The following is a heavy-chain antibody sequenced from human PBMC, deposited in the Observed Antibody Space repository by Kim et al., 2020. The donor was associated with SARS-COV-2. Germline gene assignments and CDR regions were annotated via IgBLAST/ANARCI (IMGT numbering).Heavy chain of an antibody. J-gene: IGHJ4*02. CDR1: GFTFNSYA. D-gene: IGHD3-16*01. V-gene: IGHV3-23*03. CDR2: IYSGGNNT. CDR3: VIAEGGD. Sequence: GESLRLSCAASGFTFNSYAMNWVRQAPGKGLKWVSFIYSGGNNTYYADSVKDRFTISRDNSKNTLYLQMNSLRAEDTAVYYCVIAEGGDWGQGTLVTVSS.